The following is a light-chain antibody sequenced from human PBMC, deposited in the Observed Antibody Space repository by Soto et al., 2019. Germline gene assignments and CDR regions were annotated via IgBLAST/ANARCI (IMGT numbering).Light chain of an antibody. CDR2: LNSDGSH. CDR3: QTWDTGIGV. V-gene: IGLV4-69*01. J-gene: IGLJ1*01. Sequence: QSVLTQSPSASASLGASVKLTCTLSSGHNNYAIAWHQQEPEKGPRYLMKLNSDGSHSKGDGIPDRFSGSSSGAERYLTISSLQSEDEADYYCQTWDTGIGVFGTGTKVTVL. CDR1: SGHNNYA.